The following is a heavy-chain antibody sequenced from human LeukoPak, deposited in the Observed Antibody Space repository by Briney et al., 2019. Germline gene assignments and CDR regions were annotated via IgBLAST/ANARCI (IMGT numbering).Heavy chain of an antibody. D-gene: IGHD5-12*01. CDR3: ARGGGYSGYADYYYYGMDV. CDR1: GYTFTSYG. V-gene: IGHV1-8*02. Sequence: ASVKVSCKASGYTFTSYGISWVRQAPGQGLEWMGWMNPNSGNTGYAQKFQGRVTMTRNTSISTAYMELSSLRSEDTAVYYCARGGGYSGYADYYYYGMDVWGQGTTVTVSS. CDR2: MNPNSGNT. J-gene: IGHJ6*02.